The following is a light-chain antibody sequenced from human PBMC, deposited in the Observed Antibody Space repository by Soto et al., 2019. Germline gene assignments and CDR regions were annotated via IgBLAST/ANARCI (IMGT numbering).Light chain of an antibody. CDR2: QDS. Sequence: SYELTQSPSVSVSPGQTASITCSGDKLGNKYASWYQQKSGQSPVLVIYQDSKRPSGIPERFSGSNSGNTATLTIRGTQAMDDADYYCQAWDSSNYVFGIGTKLTVL. CDR3: QAWDSSNYV. V-gene: IGLV3-1*01. J-gene: IGLJ1*01. CDR1: KLGNKY.